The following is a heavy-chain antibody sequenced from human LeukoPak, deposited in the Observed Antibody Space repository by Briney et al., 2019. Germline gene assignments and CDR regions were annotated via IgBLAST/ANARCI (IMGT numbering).Heavy chain of an antibody. V-gene: IGHV1-2*02. CDR2: INPNSGGT. J-gene: IGHJ4*02. CDR3: ARDGWFGEYYFDY. D-gene: IGHD3-10*01. CDR1: GYTFTGYY. Sequence: GASVKVSCKASGYTFTGYYMHWVRQAPGQGLEWMGWINPNSGGTNYAQKFQGRVTMTRDTSISTAYMELSRLRSDDTAVYYCARDGWFGEYYFDYWGQGTLVTVSS.